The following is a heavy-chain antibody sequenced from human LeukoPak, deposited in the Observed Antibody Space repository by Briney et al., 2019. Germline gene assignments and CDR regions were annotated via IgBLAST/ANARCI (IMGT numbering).Heavy chain of an antibody. CDR3: ARVTYNGYQHFDY. Sequence: SETLSLTCTVSGGSISTNAYYWGWIRQPPGKGLEWITEIHHTGTTYYTPSLKSRVTISVYTSNNHFSLKLNSVTAADTAVYYCARVTYNGYQHFDYWGQGILVTVSS. CDR1: GGSISTNAYY. J-gene: IGHJ4*02. V-gene: IGHV4-39*07. D-gene: IGHD3-10*01. CDR2: IHHTGTT.